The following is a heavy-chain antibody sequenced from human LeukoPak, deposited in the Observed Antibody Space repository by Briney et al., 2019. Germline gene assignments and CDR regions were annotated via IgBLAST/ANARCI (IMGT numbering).Heavy chain of an antibody. CDR3: ARVGLDDWGVFYFDY. D-gene: IGHD3-9*01. CDR1: GFTFSSYE. J-gene: IGHJ4*02. Sequence: PGGSLRLSCAASGFTFSSYEMNWVRQAPGKGLEWVSYISSSGSTIYYGDSVKGRFTISRDNAKNSLYLQMNSLRPEDTALYYCARVGLDDWGVFYFDYWGQGTLVTVSS. CDR2: ISSSGSTI. V-gene: IGHV3-48*03.